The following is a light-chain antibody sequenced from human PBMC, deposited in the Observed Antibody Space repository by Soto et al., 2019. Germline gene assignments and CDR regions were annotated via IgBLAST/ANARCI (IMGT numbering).Light chain of an antibody. CDR2: DVS. CDR1: SSDVGGYNY. V-gene: IGLV2-14*01. Sequence: QSVLTQPASVSGSPGQSITISCTGTSSDVGGYNYVSWYQQHPGKASKLMIYDVSNRPSGVSNRFSGSKSGNTASLTIPGLQAEDEADYYCSSYTSSSTPLYVFGTGTKVTVL. CDR3: SSYTSSSTPLYV. J-gene: IGLJ1*01.